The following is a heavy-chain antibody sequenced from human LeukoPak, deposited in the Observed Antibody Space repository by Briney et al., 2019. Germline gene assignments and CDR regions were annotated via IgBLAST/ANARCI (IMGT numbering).Heavy chain of an antibody. J-gene: IGHJ4*02. Sequence: SVKVSCKASGGTFSSYAISWVRQAPGQGLEWMGGIIPIFGTANYAQKFQGRVTITADESTSTAYMELSSLRSEDTAVYYCARYGSGRTAPYYFDYWGQGTLVTVSS. CDR3: ARYGSGRTAPYYFDY. D-gene: IGHD3-10*01. CDR1: GGTFSSYA. V-gene: IGHV1-69*13. CDR2: IIPIFGTA.